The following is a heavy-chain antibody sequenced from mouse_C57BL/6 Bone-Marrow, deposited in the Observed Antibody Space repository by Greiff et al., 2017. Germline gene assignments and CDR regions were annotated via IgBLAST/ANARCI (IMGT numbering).Heavy chain of an antibody. Sequence: VQLKESGGGLVKPGGSLKLSCAASGFTFSSYAMSWVRQTPEKRLEWVATISDGGSYTYYPDNVKGRFTISRDNAKNNLYLQMSHLKSEDTAMYYCARDTWEGFAYWGQGTLVTVSA. CDR1: GFTFSSYA. V-gene: IGHV5-4*01. J-gene: IGHJ3*01. CDR3: ARDTWEGFAY. D-gene: IGHD4-1*01. CDR2: ISDGGSYT.